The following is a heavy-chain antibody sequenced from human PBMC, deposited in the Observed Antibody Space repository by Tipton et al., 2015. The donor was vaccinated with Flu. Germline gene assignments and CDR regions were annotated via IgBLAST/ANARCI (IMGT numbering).Heavy chain of an antibody. V-gene: IGHV4-39*01. CDR1: GDSISSTIYY. CDR2: INYSDNS. CDR3: ARHGGYNYGFPRYFDL. D-gene: IGHD5-18*01. Sequence: LRLSCIVSGDSISSTIYYWGWIRQPPGKGLEWIASINYSDNSYYNPSLKSRVTISVDTSKNQFSLRLSSVTAADTAIYYCARHGGYNYGFPRYFDLWGRGTLVTVTS. J-gene: IGHJ2*01.